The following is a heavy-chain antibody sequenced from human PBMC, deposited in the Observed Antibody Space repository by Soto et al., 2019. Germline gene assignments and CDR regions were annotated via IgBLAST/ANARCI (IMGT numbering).Heavy chain of an antibody. CDR3: ATDLITAVAAEEGY. V-gene: IGHV1-3*01. CDR2: INAGDGNI. J-gene: IGHJ4*02. Sequence: GASVEVCCEACGDTFTSYAMHWVRQEPGQRLEWMGGINAGDGNIKYAQKFQGRVTITRDSSTSTAYMELSSLGSEDTALYYCATDLITAVAAEEGYWGQGTLVPVSS. CDR1: GDTFTSYA. D-gene: IGHD6-19*01.